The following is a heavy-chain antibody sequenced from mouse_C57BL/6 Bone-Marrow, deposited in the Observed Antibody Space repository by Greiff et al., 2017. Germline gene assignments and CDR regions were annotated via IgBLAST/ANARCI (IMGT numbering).Heavy chain of an antibody. V-gene: IGHV1-9*01. CDR1: GYTFTGYW. CDR3: AREGYYGSSYDYFDY. J-gene: IGHJ2*01. D-gene: IGHD1-1*01. Sequence: QVQLQQSGAELMKPGASVKLSCKATGYTFTGYWIEWVKQRPGHGLEWIGEIFPGSGSTNYNEKFKGKATFTADTSSNTADMQLSSLTTEASAIYYCAREGYYGSSYDYFDYWGQGTTLTVSS. CDR2: IFPGSGST.